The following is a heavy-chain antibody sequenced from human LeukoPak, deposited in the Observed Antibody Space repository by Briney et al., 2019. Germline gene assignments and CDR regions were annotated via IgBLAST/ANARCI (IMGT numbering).Heavy chain of an antibody. V-gene: IGHV3-23*01. Sequence: GGSLRLSCAASGFTFITYVMTWVRQAPGKGLEWVSAISGSGGGTYYADSVKGRFTISRDNSKNTLYLQMNSLRVEDTAVYYCARDRGRVAGEYFDYWGQGTLVTVSS. J-gene: IGHJ4*02. CDR3: ARDRGRVAGEYFDY. D-gene: IGHD6-19*01. CDR1: GFTFITYV. CDR2: ISGSGGGT.